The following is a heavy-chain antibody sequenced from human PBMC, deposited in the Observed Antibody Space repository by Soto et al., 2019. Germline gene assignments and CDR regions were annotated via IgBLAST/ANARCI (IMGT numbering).Heavy chain of an antibody. V-gene: IGHV3-7*01. D-gene: IGHD3-10*01. J-gene: IGHJ6*03. Sequence: GGSLRLSCAASGFTFSSYWMSWVRQAPGKGLEWVANIKQDGNERYYVDSVKGRFTISRDNAKNSLYLQMNSLRAEDTAVYYCARHDWFGELLTYYYYMDGWGKRTTVTVSS. CDR2: IKQDGNER. CDR1: GFTFSSYW. CDR3: ARHDWFGELLTYYYYMDG.